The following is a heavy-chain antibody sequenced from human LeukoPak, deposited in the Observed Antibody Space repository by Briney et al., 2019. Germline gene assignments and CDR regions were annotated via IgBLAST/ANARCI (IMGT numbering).Heavy chain of an antibody. CDR2: ITASGGNT. CDR3: AKRGVGIRVIRVGFHEEGYYFDS. J-gene: IGHJ4*02. Sequence: LPGGSLRLSCAASGFTFSGYAMNWVRHAPGKGLEWVSSITASGGNTYHAASVKGRFTISRDNYKNTLYLQMNSLGAEDTAVYFCAKRGVGIRVIRVGFHEEGYYFDSWGQGALVTVSS. D-gene: IGHD3-16*02. V-gene: IGHV3-23*01. CDR1: GFTFSGYA.